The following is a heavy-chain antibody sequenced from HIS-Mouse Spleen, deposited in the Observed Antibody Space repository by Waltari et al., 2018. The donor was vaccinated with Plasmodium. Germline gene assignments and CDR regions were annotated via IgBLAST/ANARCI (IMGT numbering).Heavy chain of an antibody. Sequence: QLQLQESGPGLVKPSETLSLTCTVSGGSISSSSYYWGWIRQPPGTGLEWIGSIYYSGSTDYNPSLKSRVNISVDTSKNQFSLKLSSVTAADTAVYYCARDRITGTSYFDYWGQGTLVTVSS. CDR2: IYYSGST. D-gene: IGHD1-7*01. CDR1: GGSISSSSYY. CDR3: ARDRITGTSYFDY. V-gene: IGHV4-39*07. J-gene: IGHJ4*02.